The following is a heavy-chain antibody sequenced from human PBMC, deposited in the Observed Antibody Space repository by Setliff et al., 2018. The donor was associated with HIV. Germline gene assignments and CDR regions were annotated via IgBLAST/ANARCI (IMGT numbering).Heavy chain of an antibody. CDR2: VYHSGTT. CDR3: MRGRSITIFGVAYFDF. J-gene: IGHJ4*02. V-gene: IGHV4-38-2*01. D-gene: IGHD3-3*01. Sequence: LSLTCAVSGYSISTAYYWGWIRQPPGKGLEWIGSVYHSGTTYYNPSLKSRVTISVDMSNNQFSLKVTSVTAADTAVYYCMRGRSITIFGVAYFDFWGQGTQATVSS. CDR1: GYSISTAYY.